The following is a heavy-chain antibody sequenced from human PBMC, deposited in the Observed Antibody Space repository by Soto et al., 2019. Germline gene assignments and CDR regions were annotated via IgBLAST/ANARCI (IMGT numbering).Heavy chain of an antibody. CDR2: ISAYNGNT. D-gene: IGHD2-15*01. CDR1: GYTFTSYG. Sequence: ASVKVSCKASGYTFTSYGISWVRQAPGQGLEWMGWISAYNGNTNYAQKLQVRVTMTTDTSTSTAYMELRSLRSEDTAVYYCARFSKPGYCSGGSCYSEYYFDYWGQGTLVTVSS. J-gene: IGHJ4*02. CDR3: ARFSKPGYCSGGSCYSEYYFDY. V-gene: IGHV1-18*01.